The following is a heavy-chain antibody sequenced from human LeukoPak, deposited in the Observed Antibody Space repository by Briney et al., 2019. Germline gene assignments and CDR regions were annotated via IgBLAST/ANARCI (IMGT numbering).Heavy chain of an antibody. J-gene: IGHJ4*02. Sequence: GESLKIACKESGYTFTNYWIGWVRQMPGKGLEWMGIIHPGDSDIRYSPSFQGQVTISADKSISTAYLQWSSLKASDTAMYYCARLECTNCWIDFWGQGTLVTVSS. D-gene: IGHD2-2*01. CDR3: ARLECTNCWIDF. CDR2: IHPGDSDI. V-gene: IGHV5-51*01. CDR1: GYTFTNYW.